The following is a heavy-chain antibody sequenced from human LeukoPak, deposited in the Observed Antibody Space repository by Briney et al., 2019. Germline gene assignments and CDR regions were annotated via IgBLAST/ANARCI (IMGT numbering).Heavy chain of an antibody. J-gene: IGHJ4*02. CDR1: GFPSRTYA. D-gene: IGHD3-10*01. V-gene: IGHV3-23*01. Sequence: GGSLRLSCAASGFPSRTYAMNWVRQAPGKGLEWVSGISGGGDSTYYADSVKGRFTISRDNSKNTLYLQMNSLRVEDTAVYYCAKGQISMVWGVILDPDYWGQGTLVTVSS. CDR3: AKGQISMVWGVILDPDY. CDR2: ISGGGDST.